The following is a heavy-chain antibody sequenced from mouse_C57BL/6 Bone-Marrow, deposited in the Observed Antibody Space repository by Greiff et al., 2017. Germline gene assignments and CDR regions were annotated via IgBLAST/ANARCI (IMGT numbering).Heavy chain of an antibody. Sequence: EVQLQQSGAELVRPGASVKLSCTASGFNIKDDYMHWVKQRPEQGLEWIGWLDPENGDTDYASKFTGNAPITVDTSSNTAYLQLSSLTSEDTAVYCCTRVDYVFAYWGQGTLVTGSA. CDR1: GFNIKDDY. D-gene: IGHD2-13*01. V-gene: IGHV14-4*01. CDR3: TRVDYVFAY. CDR2: LDPENGDT. J-gene: IGHJ3*01.